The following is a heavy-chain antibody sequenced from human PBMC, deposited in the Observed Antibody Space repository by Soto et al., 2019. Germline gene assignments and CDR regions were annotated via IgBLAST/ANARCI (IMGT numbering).Heavy chain of an antibody. CDR3: AGDQWFGEPRSQYNWFDS. D-gene: IGHD3-10*01. CDR1: GGSISIGGYY. J-gene: IGHJ5*01. CDR2: IYYAGTT. V-gene: IGHV4-31*11. Sequence: VQLQESGPGLVKPSQTLSLSCAVSGGSISIGGYYWSWLRQHPGKGLEWIGYIYYAGTTYYKSSLKSRVIMAVDTSKNHFSLNLTSVTAADTAVYYCAGDQWFGEPRSQYNWFDSWGQGILVTVAS.